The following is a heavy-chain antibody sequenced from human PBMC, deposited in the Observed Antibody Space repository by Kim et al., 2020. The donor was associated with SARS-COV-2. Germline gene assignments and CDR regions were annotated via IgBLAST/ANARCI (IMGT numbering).Heavy chain of an antibody. CDR1: GFTFSSYG. V-gene: IGHV3-30*18. D-gene: IGHD1-26*01. Sequence: GGSLRLSCAASGFTFSSYGMHWVRQAPGKGLEWVAVISYDGSNKYYADSVKGRFTISRDNSKNTLYLQMNSLRAEDTAVYYCAKEEWELHPYYYYMDVWGKGTTVTVSS. J-gene: IGHJ6*03. CDR3: AKEEWELHPYYYYMDV. CDR2: ISYDGSNK.